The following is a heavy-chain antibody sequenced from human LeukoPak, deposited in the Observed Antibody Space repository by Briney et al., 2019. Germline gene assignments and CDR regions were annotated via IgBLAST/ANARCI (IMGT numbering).Heavy chain of an antibody. D-gene: IGHD3-3*01. J-gene: IGHJ6*03. CDR2: IYYSGST. CDR1: GGSISSGDYY. V-gene: IGHV4-61*08. Sequence: SETLSLTCTVSGGSISSGDYYWSWIRQPPGKGLEWIGYIYYSGSTNYNPSLKSRVTISVDTSKNQFSLKLSSVTAADTAVYYRARRGYDFWSGYYTDYYYYYMDVWGKGTTVTVSS. CDR3: ARRGYDFWSGYYTDYYYYYMDV.